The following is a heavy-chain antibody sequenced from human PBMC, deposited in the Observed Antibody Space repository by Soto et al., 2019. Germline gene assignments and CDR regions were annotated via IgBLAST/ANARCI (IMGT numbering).Heavy chain of an antibody. D-gene: IGHD2-15*01. CDR3: ARGGYCSGGSCYYDFNY. J-gene: IGHJ4*02. Sequence: ASVKVSCKASGYTFTSYDINWVRQATGQGLEWMGWMNPNSGNTGYAQKFQGRVTMTRNTSISTAYMELSSLRSEDTAVYYCARGGYCSGGSCYYDFNYWGQGSLVTFCS. V-gene: IGHV1-8*01. CDR1: GYTFTSYD. CDR2: MNPNSGNT.